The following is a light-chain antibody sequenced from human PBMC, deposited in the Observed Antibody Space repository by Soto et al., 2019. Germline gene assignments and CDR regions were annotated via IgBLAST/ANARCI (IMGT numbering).Light chain of an antibody. CDR2: GAS. V-gene: IGKV3D-15*01. CDR1: QSVSNN. CDR3: QQYNNWPPVP. J-gene: IGKJ3*01. Sequence: EIVVTQSPGTLSLSPGERATLSCRASQSVSNNYLAWYQQNPGQAPRLLIYGASNRATGIPARFSGSGSGTEFTLTISSLQSEDFAVYYCQQYNNWPPVPFGPGTKVDIK.